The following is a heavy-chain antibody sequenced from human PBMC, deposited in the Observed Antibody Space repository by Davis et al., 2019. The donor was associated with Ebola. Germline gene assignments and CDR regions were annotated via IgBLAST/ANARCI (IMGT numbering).Heavy chain of an antibody. CDR2: IYYDGST. Sequence: SETLSLTCTVSGDSISSSRYYWGWIRQPPGKGLEWIGYIYYDGSTYYNPSFESRVTIYVDTSKNQFSLRLSSETAADTAVYYCARLRDYYDSSGYAFDIWGQGTMVSVSS. CDR3: ARLRDYYDSSGYAFDI. J-gene: IGHJ3*02. V-gene: IGHV4-39*01. D-gene: IGHD3-22*01. CDR1: GDSISSSRYY.